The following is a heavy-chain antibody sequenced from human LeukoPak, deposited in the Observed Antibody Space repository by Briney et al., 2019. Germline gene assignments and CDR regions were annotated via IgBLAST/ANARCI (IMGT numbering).Heavy chain of an antibody. V-gene: IGHV4-59*11. Sequence: SETLSLTCTVSGGSISSHYWSWIRQPPGKGLEWIGYIYYSGSTNYNPSLKSRVTISVDTSRNQFSLKLSSVTAADTAVYYCARDRGIAARFWFDPWGQGTLVTVSS. J-gene: IGHJ5*02. CDR3: ARDRGIAARFWFDP. CDR2: IYYSGST. D-gene: IGHD6-6*01. CDR1: GGSISSHY.